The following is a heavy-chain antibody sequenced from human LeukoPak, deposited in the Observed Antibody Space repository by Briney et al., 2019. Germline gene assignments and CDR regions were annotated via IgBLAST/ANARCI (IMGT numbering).Heavy chain of an antibody. Sequence: GGSLRLSCVASGFSLRGYAMHWVRQAPGKGGLEWVTMISYDGRDQYYADSAKGRFTISRDDSKNTLFLQMNSLRVEDTAMYHCARIGLGVSFGSGFDYWGQGTLVTVTS. V-gene: IGHV3-30-3*01. CDR1: GFSLRGYA. J-gene: IGHJ4*02. CDR2: ISYDGRDQ. D-gene: IGHD3-10*01. CDR3: ARIGLGVSFGSGFDY.